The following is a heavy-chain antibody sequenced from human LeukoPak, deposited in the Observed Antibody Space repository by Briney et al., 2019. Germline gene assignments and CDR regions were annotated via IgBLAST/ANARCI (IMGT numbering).Heavy chain of an antibody. CDR3: AKALKVAAARYYFDY. Sequence: GGSLRLSCAASGFTFSSYAMSWVRQAPGKGLEWVSIISGSGGSTYYADSVKGRFTISRDSSKNTLYLQMNSLRAEDTAVYYCAKALKVAAARYYFDYWGQGTLVTVSS. CDR2: ISGSGGST. CDR1: GFTFSSYA. V-gene: IGHV3-23*01. J-gene: IGHJ4*02. D-gene: IGHD6-13*01.